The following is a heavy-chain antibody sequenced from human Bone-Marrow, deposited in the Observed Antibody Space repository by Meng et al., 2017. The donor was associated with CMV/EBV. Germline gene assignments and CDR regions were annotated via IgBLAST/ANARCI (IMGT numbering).Heavy chain of an antibody. J-gene: IGHJ4*02. CDR3: ARVEVHSGGWYGGFDY. Sequence: GESLKISCAASGFTFSDYGMHWVRQAPGKGLEWVAIIWYDGSNEYYADSVKGRFTISRDNSKNTLYLQMNSLRGEDTAVYYCARVEVHSGGWYGGFDYWGPGTLVTGYS. D-gene: IGHD6-13*01. V-gene: IGHV3-33*01. CDR1: GFTFSDYG. CDR2: IWYDGSNE.